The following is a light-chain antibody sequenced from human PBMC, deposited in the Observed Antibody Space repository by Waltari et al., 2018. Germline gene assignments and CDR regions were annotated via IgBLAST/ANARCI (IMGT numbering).Light chain of an antibody. J-gene: IGLJ2*01. CDR3: HSRDSSSTRF. Sequence: SSELTQDPTVSVALGQTVRITCQGDSPRRYYPSWYQQRPGQAPILVFYGQSSRPSGIPDRFSGSISGNTASLTITGAQAEDEADYYCHSRDSSSTRFFGGGTRLTV. CDR2: GQS. V-gene: IGLV3-19*01. CDR1: SPRRYY.